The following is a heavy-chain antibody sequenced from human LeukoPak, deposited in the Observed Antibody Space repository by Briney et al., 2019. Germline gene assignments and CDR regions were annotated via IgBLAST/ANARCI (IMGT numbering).Heavy chain of an antibody. J-gene: IGHJ6*03. D-gene: IGHD3-3*01. V-gene: IGHV1-69*05. Sequence: GASVKVSCKASGGTFSSYAISWVRQAPGQRLEWMGGIIPIFGTANYTQKFQGRVTITTDESTSTAYMELSSLRSEYTAVYYCARSKKHDFWSGYYSETYYYYYYKDVWGKGTTVTVSS. CDR2: IIPIFGTA. CDR3: ARSKKHDFWSGYYSETYYYYYYKDV. CDR1: GGTFSSYA.